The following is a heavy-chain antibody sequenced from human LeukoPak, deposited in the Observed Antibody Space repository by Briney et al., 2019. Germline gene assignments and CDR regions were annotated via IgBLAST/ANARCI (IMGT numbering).Heavy chain of an antibody. D-gene: IGHD3-3*01. CDR3: ARSPVGVRKKHDF. V-gene: IGHV1-8*01. J-gene: IGHJ4*02. CDR2: MNPTSGHT. Sequence: ASVKVSCKASGYTFPSYDINWVRPATGQGLEWMGWMNPTSGHTGYAQNFQGRVTMTRDTPISTAYMELNSLTSEDTAVYYCARSPVGVRKKHDFWGQGTLVIVSS. CDR1: GYTFPSYD.